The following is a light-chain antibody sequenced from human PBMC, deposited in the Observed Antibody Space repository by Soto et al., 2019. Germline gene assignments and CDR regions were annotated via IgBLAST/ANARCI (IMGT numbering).Light chain of an antibody. Sequence: DIQMTQSPSTLSGSVGDRVTITCRPSQTISSWLAWYQQKPGKAPKLLIYKATTLKSGVPSRFSGSGSGTEFTLTISNLQPDDFATYYCQHYNSYSEAFGQGTKVDIK. CDR1: QTISSW. V-gene: IGKV1-5*03. CDR3: QHYNSYSEA. J-gene: IGKJ1*01. CDR2: KAT.